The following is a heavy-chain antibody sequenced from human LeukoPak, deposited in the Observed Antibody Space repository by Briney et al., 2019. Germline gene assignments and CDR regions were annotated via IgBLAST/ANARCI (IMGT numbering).Heavy chain of an antibody. CDR1: GFTFSSYS. V-gene: IGHV3-21*01. Sequence: PGGSLRLSCAASGFTFSSYSMNWVRQGPGKGLEWVSSISSSSSYIYYADSVKGRFTISRDNAKNSLYLQMNSLRAEDTAVYYCARRPYGDYVDLANWFDPWGQGTLVTVSS. D-gene: IGHD4-17*01. CDR3: ARRPYGDYVDLANWFDP. CDR2: ISSSSSYI. J-gene: IGHJ5*02.